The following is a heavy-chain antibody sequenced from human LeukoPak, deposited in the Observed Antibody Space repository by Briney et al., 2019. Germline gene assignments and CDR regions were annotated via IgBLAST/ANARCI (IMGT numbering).Heavy chain of an antibody. Sequence: PGGSLRLPCAASGFTFDSYAMTWVRQAPGKGLEWVSGISGSGESTYDADSVKGRFTISRDNSKNTLYLQMNSLRADDTAVYYCAKGGSFWSHYFPANWFDPWGQGTLVTVSS. D-gene: IGHD3-3*01. CDR2: ISGSGEST. J-gene: IGHJ5*02. CDR1: GFTFDSYA. V-gene: IGHV3-23*01. CDR3: AKGGSFWSHYFPANWFDP.